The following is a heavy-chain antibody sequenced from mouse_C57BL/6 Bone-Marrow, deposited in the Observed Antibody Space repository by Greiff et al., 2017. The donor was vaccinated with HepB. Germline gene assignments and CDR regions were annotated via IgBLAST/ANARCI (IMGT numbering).Heavy chain of an antibody. CDR2: ISSGGSYT. CDR3: ARPIYDYGSRWFAY. J-gene: IGHJ3*01. V-gene: IGHV5-6*01. CDR1: GFTFSSYG. Sequence: EVQRVESGGDLVKPGGSLKLSCAASGFTFSSYGMSWVRQTPDKRLEWVATISSGGSYTYYPDSVKGRFTISRDNAKNTLYLQMSSLKSEDTAMYYCARPIYDYGSRWFAYWGQGTLVTVSA. D-gene: IGHD1-1*01.